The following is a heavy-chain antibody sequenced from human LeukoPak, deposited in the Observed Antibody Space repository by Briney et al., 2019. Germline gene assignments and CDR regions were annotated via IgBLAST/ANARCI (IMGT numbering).Heavy chain of an antibody. V-gene: IGHV3-30*18. CDR1: GFTLSDYA. D-gene: IGHD4/OR15-4a*01. Sequence: GGSLRLSCVGSGFTLSDYAIHWVRQAPGKGLEWVAVSAHDEVGKQFADSVKGRFTLSRDNSRDSVHLQMNRLRDEDTAVYYCAKDRGYGEHEPFESWGQGSLVTVSS. CDR3: AKDRGYGEHEPFES. CDR2: SAHDEVGK. J-gene: IGHJ4*02.